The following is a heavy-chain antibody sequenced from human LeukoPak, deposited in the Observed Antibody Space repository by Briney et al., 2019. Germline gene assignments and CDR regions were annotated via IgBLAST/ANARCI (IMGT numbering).Heavy chain of an antibody. CDR1: GYTFTSYD. CDR3: ARGPYYYGSGSHPYGMDV. D-gene: IGHD3-10*01. J-gene: IGHJ6*02. Sequence: GASVKVSCKASGYTFTSYDINWVRQATGQGLEWMGRMNPNSGNTGYAQKFQGRVTMTRNTSISTAYMELSSLRSEDTAVYYCARGPYYYGSGSHPYGMDVWGQGTTVTVSS. V-gene: IGHV1-8*01. CDR2: MNPNSGNT.